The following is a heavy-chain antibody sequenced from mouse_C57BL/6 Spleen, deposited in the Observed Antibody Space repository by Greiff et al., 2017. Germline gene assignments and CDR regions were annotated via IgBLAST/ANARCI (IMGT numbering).Heavy chain of an antibody. D-gene: IGHD2-4*01. CDR3: ARWPDYDYGGAY. J-gene: IGHJ3*01. CDR2: IDPSDSYT. Sequence: VQLQQSGAELVMPGASVKMSCKASGYTFTSYWMHWVKQRPGKGLEWIGEIDPSDSYTNYNQKFKGKSTLTVDKSSSTAYMQLSSLTSEDSAVYYCARWPDYDYGGAYWGQGTLLTVSA. V-gene: IGHV1-69*01. CDR1: GYTFTSYW.